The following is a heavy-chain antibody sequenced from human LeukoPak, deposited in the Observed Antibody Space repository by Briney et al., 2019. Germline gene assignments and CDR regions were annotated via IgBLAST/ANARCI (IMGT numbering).Heavy chain of an antibody. CDR2: ISGSGGST. V-gene: IGHV3-23*01. Sequence: KPGGSLRLSCAASGFSFSRSGLHWVRQAPGKGLEWVSAISGSGGSTYYADSVKGRFTISRDNSKNTLYLQMNSLRAEDTAVYYCAKVSGWYSFDYWGQGTLVTVSS. J-gene: IGHJ4*02. CDR3: AKVSGWYSFDY. D-gene: IGHD6-19*01. CDR1: GFSFSRSG.